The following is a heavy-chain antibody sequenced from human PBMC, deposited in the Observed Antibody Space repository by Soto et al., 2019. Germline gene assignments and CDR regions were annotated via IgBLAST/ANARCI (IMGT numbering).Heavy chain of an antibody. CDR3: AKATATGGGAYDI. J-gene: IGHJ3*02. D-gene: IGHD2-8*02. V-gene: IGHV3-23*01. Sequence: PGESLRPSCAASSFICTSYDISWVRPAPGTGLAWVSTALVGGSPLIEASARGRSTISRDGSKTTVYLHMNSLTTGDTAVYYGAKATATGGGAYDICGHGTMVTVSS. CDR1: SFICTSYD. CDR2: ALVGGSP.